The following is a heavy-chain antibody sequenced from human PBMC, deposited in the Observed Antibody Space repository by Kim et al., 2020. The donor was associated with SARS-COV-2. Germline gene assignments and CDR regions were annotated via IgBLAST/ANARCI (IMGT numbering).Heavy chain of an antibody. D-gene: IGHD3-10*01. Sequence: ASVKVSCKASGYTFTGYYMHWVRQAPGQGLEWMGRINPNSGGTNYAQKFQGRVTMTRDTSISTAYMELSRLRSDDTAVYYCARDEELWFREPTKWRTPNYFDYWGQGTLVTVSS. V-gene: IGHV1-2*06. CDR1: GYTFTGYY. CDR3: ARDEELWFREPTKWRTPNYFDY. CDR2: INPNSGGT. J-gene: IGHJ4*02.